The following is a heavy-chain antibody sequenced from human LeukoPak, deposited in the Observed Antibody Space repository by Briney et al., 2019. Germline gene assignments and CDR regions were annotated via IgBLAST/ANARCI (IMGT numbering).Heavy chain of an antibody. CDR2: ISSHGNNR. J-gene: IGHJ4*02. CDR3: ARDKNDWLFDY. D-gene: IGHD1-1*01. V-gene: IGHV3-30-3*01. Sequence: PGGSLRLSCAASGFTFTRFAMHWVRQAPGKGLEWVAVISSHGNNRDYADSVKGRFTVSRDNSKNTLYLQMDRLRAEDAAAYYCARDKNDWLFDYWGQGTLVTVSS. CDR1: GFTFTRFA.